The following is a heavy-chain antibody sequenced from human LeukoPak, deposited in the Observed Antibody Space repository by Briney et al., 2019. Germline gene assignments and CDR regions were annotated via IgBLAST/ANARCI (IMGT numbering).Heavy chain of an antibody. V-gene: IGHV4-61*08. J-gene: IGHJ5*02. CDR3: ARENVDTAMDLYNWFDP. D-gene: IGHD5-18*01. CDR2: IYYSGST. Sequence: SETLSLTCAVSGGSISSGGYYWSWIRQPPGKGLERIGYIYYSGSTNYNPSLKSRVTISVDTSKNQFSLKLSSVTAADTAVYYCARENVDTAMDLYNWFDPWGQGTLVTVSS. CDR1: GGSISSGGYY.